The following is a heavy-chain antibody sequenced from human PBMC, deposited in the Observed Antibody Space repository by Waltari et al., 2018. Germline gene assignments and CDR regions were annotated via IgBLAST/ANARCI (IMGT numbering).Heavy chain of an antibody. CDR3: ARGRVNGYMDV. Sequence: DGQLGESGGGLVQRGVSLSFSCPPSVFTFSSYSVTWSRQAPGKGLEWISYISTSSSLTYYADAVKGRVTITRDKAKNSLYMQMSSLRAEDTAVYYCARGRVNGYMDVWGKGTTVTVSS. CDR1: VFTFSSYS. V-gene: IGHV3-48*01. CDR2: ISTSSSLT. J-gene: IGHJ6*03. D-gene: IGHD3-10*01.